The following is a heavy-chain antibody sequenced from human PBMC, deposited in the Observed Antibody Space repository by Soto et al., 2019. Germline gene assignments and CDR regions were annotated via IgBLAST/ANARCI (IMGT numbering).Heavy chain of an antibody. CDR3: AREGGFDY. CDR2: ISSSSSTI. CDR1: GFTFSSYS. Sequence: GGSLRFSCAASGFTFSSYSMNWVRQAPGKGLEWVSYISSSSSTIYYADSVKGRFTISRDNAKNSLYLQMNSLRAEDTAVYYCAREGGFDYWGQGTLVTVSS. V-gene: IGHV3-48*01. J-gene: IGHJ4*02. D-gene: IGHD3-16*01.